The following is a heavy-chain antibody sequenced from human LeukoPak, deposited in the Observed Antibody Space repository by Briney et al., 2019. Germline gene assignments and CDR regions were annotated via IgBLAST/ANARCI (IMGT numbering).Heavy chain of an antibody. J-gene: IGHJ4*02. CDR2: ISGSGGST. Sequence: PGGSLRLSCAASGFTFSSYAMSWVRQAPGKGLEWVSAISGSGGSTYYADSMKGRFTISRDNSKNTLYLQMNSLRAEDTAVYYCAKAERPEYYDSSGYYFDYWGQGTLVTVSS. CDR1: GFTFSSYA. D-gene: IGHD3-22*01. CDR3: AKAERPEYYDSSGYYFDY. V-gene: IGHV3-23*01.